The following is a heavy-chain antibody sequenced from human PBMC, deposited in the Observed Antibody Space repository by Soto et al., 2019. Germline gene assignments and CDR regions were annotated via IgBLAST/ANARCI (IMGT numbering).Heavy chain of an antibody. J-gene: IGHJ4*02. CDR2: ISYDGSNK. V-gene: IGHV3-30-3*01. CDR3: ARDDVSEGLFDY. CDR1: GFTFSSYA. D-gene: IGHD3-10*02. Sequence: GGSLRLSCAASGFTFSSYAMHWVRQAPGKGLEWVAVISYDGSNKYYADSVKGRFTISRDNSKNTLYLQMNSLRAEDTAVYYCARDDVSEGLFDYWGQGTLVTVSS.